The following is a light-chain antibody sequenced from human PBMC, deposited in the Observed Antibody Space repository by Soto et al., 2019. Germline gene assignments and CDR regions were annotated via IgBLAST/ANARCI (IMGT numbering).Light chain of an antibody. CDR1: SSDVGGYNY. CDR3: SSYTSTSTRM. V-gene: IGLV2-14*01. Sequence: QSALTQPASVSGSPGQSITISCTGTSSDVGGYNYVSWYQQHPGKAPKLIIYEVSNRPSGVSNRFSGSKSGNTASLTISGLQAEDEADYYCSSYTSTSTRMFGGGTEVTVL. J-gene: IGLJ3*02. CDR2: EVS.